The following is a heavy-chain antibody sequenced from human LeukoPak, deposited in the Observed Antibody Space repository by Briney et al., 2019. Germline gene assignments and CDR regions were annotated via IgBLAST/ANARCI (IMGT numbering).Heavy chain of an antibody. D-gene: IGHD3-3*01. CDR1: GFTFSSCG. CDR2: IRYDGSNK. Sequence: GGSLRLSCAASGFTFSSCGMHWVRQAPGKGLEWVAFIRYDGSNKYYADSVKGRFTISRDNSKNTLYLQMNSLRAEDTAVYYCAKWDFGVTNRDYWGQGTLVTVSS. CDR3: AKWDFGVTNRDY. J-gene: IGHJ4*02. V-gene: IGHV3-30*02.